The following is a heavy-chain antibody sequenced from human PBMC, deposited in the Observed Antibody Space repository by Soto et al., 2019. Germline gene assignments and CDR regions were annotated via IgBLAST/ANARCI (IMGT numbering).Heavy chain of an antibody. CDR2: IYHSGST. V-gene: IGHV4-4*02. D-gene: IGHD3-10*01. CDR3: ARRWGEGRVDY. J-gene: IGHJ4*02. Sequence: QVQLQESGPGRVKPSGTLSLTCAVSGGSISSSNWWSWVRQPPGKGLQWIGEIYHSGSTNYIPSHKSPVTISVDKSRNQFSLKLSSVTAADTAVYYCARRWGEGRVDYWGQGTLVTVSS. CDR1: GGSISSSNW.